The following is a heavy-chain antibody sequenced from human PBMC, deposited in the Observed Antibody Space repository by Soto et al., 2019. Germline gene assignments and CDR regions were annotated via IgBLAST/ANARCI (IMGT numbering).Heavy chain of an antibody. CDR3: AKDAPGSGLLSDY. Sequence: EVQLLESGGGLVHPGESLRLSCAASGFTFSNYAMSWVRQAPGKGLEWVSTISGRDAGTSYADSVKGRFTISRDNSKNTLYLQMNSLRAEDTAVYYCAKDAPGSGLLSDYWGQGARVTVSS. J-gene: IGHJ4*02. CDR1: GFTFSNYA. CDR2: ISGRDAGT. V-gene: IGHV3-23*01. D-gene: IGHD3-22*01.